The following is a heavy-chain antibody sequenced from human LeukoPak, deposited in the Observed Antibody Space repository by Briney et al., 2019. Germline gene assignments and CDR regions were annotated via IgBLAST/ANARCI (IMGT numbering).Heavy chain of an antibody. CDR2: IYPGDSAT. J-gene: IGHJ4*02. CDR1: GYNITSNW. Sequence: GEFLQISCKGTGYNITSNWISWLRQQPGRSLEWLGSIYPGDSATRTNPSFQGHLSTSVDNSANTAYLQQSNMRASDTAVYYCSRLGDRYGDYRIYDYWGQGTLVTVSS. CDR3: SRLGDRYGDYRIYDY. D-gene: IGHD4-17*01. V-gene: IGHV5-51*01.